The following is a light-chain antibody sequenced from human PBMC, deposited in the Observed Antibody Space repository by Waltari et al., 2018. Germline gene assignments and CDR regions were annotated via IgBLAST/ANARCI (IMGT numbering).Light chain of an antibody. J-gene: IGLJ2*01. V-gene: IGLV2-8*01. CDR2: EVS. Sequence: QSALTQPPSASGSPGQSVTISCTGTSSDVGVYNYVSWYQQHPGKAPKLMIYEVSKRPSGVPDRFSGSKSGNPASLTVSGLQAKDEADYYCSSYAGSNDVAFGGGTKLSVL. CDR3: SSYAGSNDVA. CDR1: SSDVGVYNY.